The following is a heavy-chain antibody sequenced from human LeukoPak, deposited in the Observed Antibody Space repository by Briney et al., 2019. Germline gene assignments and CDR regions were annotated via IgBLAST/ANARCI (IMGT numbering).Heavy chain of an antibody. CDR1: GFTFSSYW. J-gene: IGHJ4*02. V-gene: IGHV3-7*01. D-gene: IGHD2-2*01. Sequence: PGGSLRLSCAASGFTFSSYWMSWVRQAPGKGLEWVANIKQDGSEKYYVDSVKGRFTISRDNAKNSLYLQMNSLRAEDTAVYYCARDHPVGYCSSTSCQNVYFDYWGQGNLVTVSS. CDR3: ARDHPVGYCSSTSCQNVYFDY. CDR2: IKQDGSEK.